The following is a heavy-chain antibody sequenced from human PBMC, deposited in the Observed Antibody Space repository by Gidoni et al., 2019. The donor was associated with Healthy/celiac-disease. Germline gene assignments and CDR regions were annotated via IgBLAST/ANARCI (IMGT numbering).Heavy chain of an antibody. CDR1: GFTFSNAW. CDR2: IKSKTEGGTT. CDR3: TTEGSY. D-gene: IGHD3-10*01. J-gene: IGHJ4*02. Sequence: EVQLVESGGGLVKPGGSLRLSGAASGFTFSNAWMSWVRQAPGKGLEWVGRIKSKTEGGTTDYAAPVKGRFTISRDDSKNTLYLQMNSLKTEDTAVYYCTTEGSYWGQGTLVTVSS. V-gene: IGHV3-15*01.